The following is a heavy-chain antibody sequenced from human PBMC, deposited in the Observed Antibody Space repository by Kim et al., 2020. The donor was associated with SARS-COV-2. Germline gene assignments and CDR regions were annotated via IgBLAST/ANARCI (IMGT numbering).Heavy chain of an antibody. CDR1: GVSISSPSYF. Sequence: SETLSLTCTASGVSISSPSYFWSWIRQSSEKGLEWIGYIYNSGSTYYNPSLESRAALSVDTSKNQFSLKLTSVTAADTAVYYCARDDHSDYIMDSWGQGTLVTVSS. J-gene: IGHJ4*02. D-gene: IGHD4-17*01. CDR2: IYNSGST. CDR3: ARDDHSDYIMDS. V-gene: IGHV4-31*03.